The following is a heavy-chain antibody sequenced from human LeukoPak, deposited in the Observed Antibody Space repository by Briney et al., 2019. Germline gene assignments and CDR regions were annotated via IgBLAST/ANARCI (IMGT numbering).Heavy chain of an antibody. CDR1: GYTFTSYD. V-gene: IGHV1-8*01. J-gene: IGHJ3*02. CDR2: MNPNSGNT. D-gene: IGHD2-2*02. Sequence: GASVKVSCKVSGYTFTSYDINWVRQATGQGLEWMGWMNPNSGNTGYAQKLQGRVTMTTDTSTSTAYMELRSLRSDDTAVYYCARDDPFVVVPAAIQTPAFDIWGQGTMVTVSS. CDR3: ARDDPFVVVPAAIQTPAFDI.